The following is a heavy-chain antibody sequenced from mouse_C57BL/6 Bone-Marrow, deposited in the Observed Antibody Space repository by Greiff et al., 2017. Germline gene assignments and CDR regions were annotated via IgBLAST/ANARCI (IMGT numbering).Heavy chain of an antibody. D-gene: IGHD2-1*01. CDR1: GFTFSDYG. CDR3: ARWDGNYVDYYAMDY. CDR2: ISSGSSTI. V-gene: IGHV5-17*01. J-gene: IGHJ4*01. Sequence: EVKVVESGGGLVKPGGSLKLSCAASGFTFSDYGMHWVRQAPEKGLEWVAYISSGSSTIYYADTVKGRFTISRDNAKNTLFLQMTSLRSEDTAMYYCARWDGNYVDYYAMDYWGQGTSVTVSS.